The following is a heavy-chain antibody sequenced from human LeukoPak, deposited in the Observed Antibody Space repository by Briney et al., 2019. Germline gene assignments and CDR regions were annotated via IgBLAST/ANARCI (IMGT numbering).Heavy chain of an antibody. V-gene: IGHV4-39*07. CDR3: ARDRADSSGWYDY. CDR1: GGSISSSSYY. Sequence: SETLSLTCTVSGGSISSSSYYWGWIRQPPGKGLEWIGSIYYSGSTYYNPSLKSRVTISVDTSKNQFSLKLSSVTAADTAVYYCARDRADSSGWYDYWGQGTLVTVSS. CDR2: IYYSGST. D-gene: IGHD6-19*01. J-gene: IGHJ4*02.